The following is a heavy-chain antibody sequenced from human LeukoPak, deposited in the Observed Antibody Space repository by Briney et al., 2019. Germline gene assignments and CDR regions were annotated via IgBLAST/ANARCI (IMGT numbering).Heavy chain of an antibody. CDR2: IYHSGST. Sequence: PSETLSLTCTVSGYSISSGYYWGWIRQPPGKRLEWIGSIYHSGSTYYNPSLKSRVTISVDTSKNQFSLKLSSVTAADTAVYYCARGRGSSWYDGNWFDPWAREPWSPSPQ. CDR3: ARGRGSSWYDGNWFDP. J-gene: IGHJ5*02. D-gene: IGHD6-13*01. V-gene: IGHV4-38-2*02. CDR1: GYSISSGYY.